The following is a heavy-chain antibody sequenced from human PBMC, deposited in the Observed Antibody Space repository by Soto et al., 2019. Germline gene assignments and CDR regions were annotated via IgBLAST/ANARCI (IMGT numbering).Heavy chain of an antibody. Sequence: QGHLVQSGAEVKKPGASVKVSCKASDYTFDSYGINWVRQAPGQGLEWMGWISPYNGNPKYAQKFQGRVTMTTDTSTTTAYMELRSLRSDDTAVYYCARNPSTSWQPLYGMDVWGQGTTVTVSS. CDR1: DYTFDSYG. CDR3: ARNPSTSWQPLYGMDV. J-gene: IGHJ6*02. V-gene: IGHV1-18*01. CDR2: ISPYNGNP.